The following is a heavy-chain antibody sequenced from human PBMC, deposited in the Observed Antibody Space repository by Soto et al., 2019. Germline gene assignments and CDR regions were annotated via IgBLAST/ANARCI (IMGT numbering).Heavy chain of an antibody. J-gene: IGHJ6*02. Sequence: ASVKVSCKVSGYTLTELSMHWVRQAPGKGLEWMGGFDPEDGETIYAQKFQGRVTMTEDTSTDTAYMELSSLRSEDTAVYYCARDGYCSGGSCSRKGYYYYGMDVWGQGTTVTVSS. V-gene: IGHV1-24*01. D-gene: IGHD2-15*01. CDR3: ARDGYCSGGSCSRKGYYYYGMDV. CDR2: FDPEDGET. CDR1: GYTLTELS.